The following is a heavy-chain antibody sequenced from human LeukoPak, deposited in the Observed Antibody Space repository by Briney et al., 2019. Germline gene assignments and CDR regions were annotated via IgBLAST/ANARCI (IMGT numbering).Heavy chain of an antibody. V-gene: IGHV4-34*01. J-gene: IGHJ4*02. D-gene: IGHD6-6*01. CDR1: GGSFSGYY. CDR3: ARLDIASRPAMNIDY. CDR2: INHSGST. Sequence: SETLSLTCAVYGGSFSGYYWSWIRQPPGKGLEWIGEINHSGSTNYNPSLKSRVTISVDTSKNQFSLKLSSVTAADTAVYYCARLDIASRPAMNIDYWGQGTLVTVSA.